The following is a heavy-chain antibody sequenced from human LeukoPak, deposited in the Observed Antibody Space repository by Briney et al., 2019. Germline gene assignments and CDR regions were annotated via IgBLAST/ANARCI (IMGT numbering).Heavy chain of an antibody. J-gene: IGHJ5*02. Sequence: SETLSLTCTVSGGSISSSSYYWSWIRQPPGKGLEWIGYIYYSGSTNYNPSLKSRVTISVDTSKNQFSLKLSSVTAADTAVYYCARQPYSSGWANWFDPWGQGTLVTVSS. V-gene: IGHV4-61*01. D-gene: IGHD6-19*01. CDR1: GGSISSSSYY. CDR3: ARQPYSSGWANWFDP. CDR2: IYYSGST.